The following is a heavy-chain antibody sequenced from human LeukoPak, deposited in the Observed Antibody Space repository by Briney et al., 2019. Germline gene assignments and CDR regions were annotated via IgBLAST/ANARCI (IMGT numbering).Heavy chain of an antibody. CDR1: GGSISSSSYY. CDR3: ARDHQRWLQSGFDY. V-gene: IGHV4-39*07. Sequence: SETLSLTCTVSGGSISSSSYYRGWIRQPPGKGLEWIGSIYYSGSTYYNPSLKSRVTISVDTSKNQFSLKLSSVTAADTAVYYCARDHQRWLQSGFDYWGQGTLVTVSS. D-gene: IGHD5-24*01. CDR2: IYYSGST. J-gene: IGHJ4*02.